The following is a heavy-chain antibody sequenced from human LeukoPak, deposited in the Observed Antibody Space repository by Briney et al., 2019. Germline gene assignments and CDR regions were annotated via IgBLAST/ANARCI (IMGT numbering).Heavy chain of an antibody. V-gene: IGHV3-11*06. CDR3: ARHFVVGATTFDP. D-gene: IGHD1-26*01. CDR1: GFTFSDYY. CDR2: ISSSSSYT. Sequence: GGSLRLSCAASGFTFSDYYMSWIRQAPGKGLEWVSYISSSSSYTNYADSVKGRFTISRDNAKSSLYLQMNSLRAEDTAVYYCARHFVVGATTFDPWGQGTLVTVSS. J-gene: IGHJ5*02.